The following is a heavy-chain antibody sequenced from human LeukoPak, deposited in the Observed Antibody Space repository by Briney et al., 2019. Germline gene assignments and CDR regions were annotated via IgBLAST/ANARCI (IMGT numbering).Heavy chain of an antibody. CDR1: GGSISSYY. CDR3: ARQWSGSYSYAFDI. V-gene: IGHV4-59*01. Sequence: SETLSLTCTVSGGSISSYYWSWIRQPPGKGLEWIGYIYYSGSTNYHPSLKSRVTISVDTSKNQFSLKLSSVTAADTAVYCCARQWSGSYSYAFDIWGQGTMVTVSS. D-gene: IGHD1-26*01. CDR2: IYYSGST. J-gene: IGHJ3*02.